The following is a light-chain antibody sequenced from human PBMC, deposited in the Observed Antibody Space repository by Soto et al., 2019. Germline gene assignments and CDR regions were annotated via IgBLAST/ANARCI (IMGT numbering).Light chain of an antibody. Sequence: DIVMTQSPDSLALSLGERATINCKSSQSILYRANSKKYLAWYQQKPGQPPRLLIYWASTRQSGVPERFSGSESGTDFTLTISSLQAEDVAVYYCHQYYSSPQTFGQGTKVDIK. CDR1: QSILYRANSKKY. CDR3: HQYYSSPQT. V-gene: IGKV4-1*01. J-gene: IGKJ1*01. CDR2: WAS.